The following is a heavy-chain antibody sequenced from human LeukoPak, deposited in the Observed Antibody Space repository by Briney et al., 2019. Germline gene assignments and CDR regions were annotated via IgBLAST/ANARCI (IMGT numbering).Heavy chain of an antibody. CDR2: ISAYNGNT. CDR3: ARDFTNYSGYEQFDY. J-gene: IGHJ4*02. V-gene: IGHV1-18*04. Sequence: GASVKVSCKASGYTFTSYGISWVRQAPGQGLEWMGWISAYNGNTNYAQKLQARVTMTTDTSTSTAYMELRSLRSDDTAVYYCARDFTNYSGYEQFDYWGQGTLVTVSS. CDR1: GYTFTSYG. D-gene: IGHD5-12*01.